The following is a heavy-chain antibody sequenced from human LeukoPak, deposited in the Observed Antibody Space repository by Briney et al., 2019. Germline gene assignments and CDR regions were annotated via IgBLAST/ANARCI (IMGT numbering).Heavy chain of an antibody. Sequence: SETLSLTCTVSGGSISSYYWSWIRQPPGKGLEWIGYIYYSGSTNYNPSLKSRVTVSVDTSKNQFSLKLSSVTAAGTAVYYCARGYSSSWYVPLFDYWGQGTLVTVSS. V-gene: IGHV4-59*01. J-gene: IGHJ4*02. D-gene: IGHD6-13*01. CDR3: ARGYSSSWYVPLFDY. CDR1: GGSISSYY. CDR2: IYYSGST.